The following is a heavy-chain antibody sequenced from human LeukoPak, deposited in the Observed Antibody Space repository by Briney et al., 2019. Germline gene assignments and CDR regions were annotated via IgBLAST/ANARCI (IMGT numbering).Heavy chain of an antibody. J-gene: IGHJ4*02. CDR3: VRSDMAFEFYFDY. V-gene: IGHV3-23*01. CDR2: ISGSGGST. Sequence: PGGSLRLSCAASGFTFSSYAMSWVRQAPGKGLEWVSAISGSGGSTYYADSVKGRFTISKDNSKNTLYLQMNSLRAEDTAFYYCVRSDMAFEFYFDYWGQGALVTVSS. CDR1: GFTFSSYA. D-gene: IGHD3-10*01.